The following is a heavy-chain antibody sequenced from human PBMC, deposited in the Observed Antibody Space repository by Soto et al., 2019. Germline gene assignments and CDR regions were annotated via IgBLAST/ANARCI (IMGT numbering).Heavy chain of an antibody. CDR3: AKDRDYDFWVGQTSHYFDY. D-gene: IGHD3-3*01. CDR2: ISYDGSNT. CDR1: GFTFSSYG. J-gene: IGHJ4*02. V-gene: IGHV3-30*18. Sequence: GGSLRLSCAASGFTFSSYGMHWVRQAPGKGLEWVAVISYDGSNTYYADSVKGRFAISRDNSKNTLYLQMNSLRAEDTAVYYCAKDRDYDFWVGQTSHYFDYWGKGALVTVSS.